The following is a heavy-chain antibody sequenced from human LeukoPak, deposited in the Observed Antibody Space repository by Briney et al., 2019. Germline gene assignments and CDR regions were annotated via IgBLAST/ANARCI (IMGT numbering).Heavy chain of an antibody. CDR2: ISSSNTYI. CDR1: GFTFSSYT. CDR3: AKDRREQLVPFYYYYGMDV. Sequence: GGSLRLSCAASGFTFSSYTMNWVRQAPGKGLEWVSSISSSNTYIYYADSVKGRFTISRDNSKNTLYLQMNSLRAEDTAVYYCAKDRREQLVPFYYYYGMDVWGQGTTVTVSS. J-gene: IGHJ6*02. D-gene: IGHD6-13*01. V-gene: IGHV3-21*01.